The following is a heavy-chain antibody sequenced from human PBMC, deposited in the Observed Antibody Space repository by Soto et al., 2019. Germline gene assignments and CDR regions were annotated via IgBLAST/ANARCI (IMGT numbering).Heavy chain of an antibody. CDR3: TRVTYYSSGMEV. J-gene: IGHJ6*02. CDR1: GYTFTSYG. Sequence: QVELVQSGAEVKKPGASVKVSCKASGYTFTSYGISWVRQAPGQGLEWMGWISAYNGNTNYAQKLQGRFTMTPDTSTSTTSTELRSLRSDYRAVYYYTRVTYYSSGMEVWGQGTTVTVSS. CDR2: ISAYNGNT. V-gene: IGHV1-18*01.